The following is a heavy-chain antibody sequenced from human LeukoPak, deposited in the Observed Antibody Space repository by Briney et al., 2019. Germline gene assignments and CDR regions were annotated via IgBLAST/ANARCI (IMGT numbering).Heavy chain of an antibody. CDR3: AREHYRSGSNCYWLPLHY. D-gene: IGHD2-2*01. Sequence: GGSLRLSCAASGFIFSNYWLSWVRQAPGKGLEWLANIKQDGSEKYYVESVKGRFTISRDNAKNSLYLQMNSLRAEDKAVYYCAREHYRSGSNCYWLPLHYWGQGTLVTVSS. CDR1: GFIFSNYW. V-gene: IGHV3-7*01. J-gene: IGHJ4*02. CDR2: IKQDGSEK.